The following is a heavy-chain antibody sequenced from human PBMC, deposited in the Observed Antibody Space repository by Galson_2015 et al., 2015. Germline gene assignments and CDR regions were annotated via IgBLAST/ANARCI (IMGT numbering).Heavy chain of an antibody. D-gene: IGHD6-13*01. CDR3: ARDRGIAADLPYH. CDR1: GYTFTSYG. V-gene: IGHV1-18*01. CDR2: ISAYNGNT. Sequence: SVKVSCKASGYTFTSYGISWVRQAPGQGLEWMGWISAYNGNTNYAQKLQGRVTMTTDTSTSTAYVELRSLRSDDTAVYYRARDRGIAADLPYHWGKGTTVTVSS. J-gene: IGHJ6*04.